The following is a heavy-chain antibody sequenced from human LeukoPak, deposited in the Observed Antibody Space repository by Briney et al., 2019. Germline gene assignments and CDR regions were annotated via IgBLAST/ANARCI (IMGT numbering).Heavy chain of an antibody. V-gene: IGHV3-23*01. CDR1: GFTFSSYA. J-gene: IGHJ4*02. D-gene: IGHD3-16*01. CDR3: ARARGYDYVWGSYPFDY. Sequence: GGSLRLSCAASGFTFSSYAMSWVRQAPGKGLEWISDISCSGGSTYYADSVKGRFTISRDNSKNTLYLQMGSLRAEDMAVYYCARARGYDYVWGSYPFDYWGQGTLVTVSS. CDR2: ISCSGGST.